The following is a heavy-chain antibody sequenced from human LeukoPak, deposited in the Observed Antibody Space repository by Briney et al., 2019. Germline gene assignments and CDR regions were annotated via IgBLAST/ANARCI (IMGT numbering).Heavy chain of an antibody. J-gene: IGHJ4*02. V-gene: IGHV3-30*04. CDR1: GFTFRSYA. CDR2: ISYDGSNT. CDR3: ARQLDIVALIAAPEY. Sequence: GGSLRLSCAASGFTFRSYAMHWVRQAPGKGLEWVAVISYDGSNTYYADSVKGRFTISRDNSKNTLYLQMNSLTAEDTAVYYCARQLDIVALIAAPEYWGQGTLVTVSS. D-gene: IGHD5-12*01.